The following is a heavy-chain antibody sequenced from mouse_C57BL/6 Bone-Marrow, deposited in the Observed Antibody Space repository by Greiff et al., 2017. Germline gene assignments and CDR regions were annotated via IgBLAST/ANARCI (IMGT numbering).Heavy chain of an antibody. J-gene: IGHJ2*01. V-gene: IGHV14-1*01. Sequence: EVQLQQSGAELVRPGASVKLSCTASGFNIKDYYMHWVKQRPEQGLEWIGRIDPEDGDTEYAPKFQGKATMTADTSSHTAYLQLSSLTSKDTAVYYDTSYGYGEACDYWGQGTTLTVSS. CDR2: IDPEDGDT. CDR3: TSYGYGEACDY. D-gene: IGHD2-2*01. CDR1: GFNIKDYY.